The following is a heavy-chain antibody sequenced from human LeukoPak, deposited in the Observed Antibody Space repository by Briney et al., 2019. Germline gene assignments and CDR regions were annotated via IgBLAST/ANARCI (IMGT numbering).Heavy chain of an antibody. CDR2: ISSSGSTI. CDR1: GFTFSDYY. D-gene: IGHD5-12*01. Sequence: GGSLRLSCAASGFTFSDYYMSWIRQAPGKGREGVYYISSSGSTIYYADSVKGRFTISRDNAKNSLYLQMNSLRAEDTAVYYCARDWAMLWLPKGFDYWGQGTLVTVSS. CDR3: ARDWAMLWLPKGFDY. J-gene: IGHJ4*02. V-gene: IGHV3-11*04.